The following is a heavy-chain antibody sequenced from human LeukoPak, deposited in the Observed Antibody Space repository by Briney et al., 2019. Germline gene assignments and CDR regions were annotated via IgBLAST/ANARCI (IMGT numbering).Heavy chain of an antibody. D-gene: IGHD2-15*01. CDR1: GFTFSSHW. V-gene: IGHV3-7*01. CDR3: ARDHVVDGLVFDY. J-gene: IGHJ4*02. CDR2: INQGGSEK. Sequence: GGSLRLSCAASGFTFSSHWMSWLRQAPGKGLEWVANINQGGSEKNYVDSVKGRFTTSRDNAKNSLYLQMNSLRAEDTAIYYCARDHVVDGLVFDYWGQGTLVTVSS.